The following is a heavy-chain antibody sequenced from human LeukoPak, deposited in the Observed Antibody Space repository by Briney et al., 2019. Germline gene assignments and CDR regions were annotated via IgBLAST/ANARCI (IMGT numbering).Heavy chain of an antibody. J-gene: IGHJ4*02. V-gene: IGHV4-30-2*01. Sequence: SETLSLTCTVSGGSISSGGYYWSWIRQPPGKGLEWIGYIYHSGSTYYNPSLKSRVTISVDRSKNQFSLKLSSVTAADTAVYYCARNPKDSYGQEYWGQGTLVTVSS. CDR3: ARNPKDSYGQEY. CDR2: IYHSGST. CDR1: GGSISSGGYY. D-gene: IGHD5-18*01.